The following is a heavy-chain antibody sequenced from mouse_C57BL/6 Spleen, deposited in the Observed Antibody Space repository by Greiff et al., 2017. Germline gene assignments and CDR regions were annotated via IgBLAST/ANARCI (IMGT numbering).Heavy chain of an antibody. CDR1: GFTFSSYA. CDR3: ARDQGYSNWYFDV. J-gene: IGHJ1*03. Sequence: EVQLVESGGGLVKPGGSLKLSCAASGFTFSSYAMSWVRQTPEQRLEWVATISDGGSYTYYPDNVKGRFTISRDNAKNNLYLQMSHLKSEDTAMYYCARDQGYSNWYFDVWGTGTTVTVSS. V-gene: IGHV5-4*01. D-gene: IGHD2-5*01. CDR2: ISDGGSYT.